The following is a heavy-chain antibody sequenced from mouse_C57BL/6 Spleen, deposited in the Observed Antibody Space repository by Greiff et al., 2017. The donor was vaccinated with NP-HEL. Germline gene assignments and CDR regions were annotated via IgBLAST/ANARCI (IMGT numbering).Heavy chain of an antibody. V-gene: IGHV1-50*01. CDR2: IDPSDSYT. CDR1: GYTFTSYW. Sequence: QVQLQQPGAELVKPGASVKLSCKASGYTFTSYWMQWVKQRPGQGLAWIGEIDPSDSYTNYNQKFKGKATLTVYTSSSAAYMQLSSLTSEDSAVYYCAKKGEYGNYGYWGQGTTLTVSS. D-gene: IGHD2-1*01. J-gene: IGHJ2*01. CDR3: AKKGEYGNYGY.